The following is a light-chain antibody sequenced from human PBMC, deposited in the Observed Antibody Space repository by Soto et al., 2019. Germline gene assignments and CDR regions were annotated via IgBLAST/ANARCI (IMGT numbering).Light chain of an antibody. V-gene: IGLV2-14*03. CDR3: GSFTGPTTLDV. CDR1: SSDVGAYKY. Sequence: QSVLTQPASVSGSPGQSITISCTGTSSDVGAYKYVSWYQKHPGKAPKLMIYGVSNRPSGVSNRFSGSKSGNTAFLTISVLQPEDEADYYCGSFTGPTTLDVFGTGTKVTV. CDR2: GVS. J-gene: IGLJ1*01.